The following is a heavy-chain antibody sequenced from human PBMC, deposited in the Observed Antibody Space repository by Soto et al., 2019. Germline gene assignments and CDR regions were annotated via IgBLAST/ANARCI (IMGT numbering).Heavy chain of an antibody. Sequence: QVQVVQSGPEVKKPGASVKVSCKASGYTFTSYGISWVRQAPGQGLEWMGWISGDNGQTTYGQKFRGRVTITPDTSTSTAYMEWRSLRSDDTGVYYCARDGRKQLWAEVLRDMDVWLPGTTGTVSS. D-gene: IGHD5-18*01. CDR3: ARDGRKQLWAEVLRDMDV. CDR2: ISGDNGQT. CDR1: GYTFTSYG. V-gene: IGHV1-18*01. J-gene: IGHJ6*01.